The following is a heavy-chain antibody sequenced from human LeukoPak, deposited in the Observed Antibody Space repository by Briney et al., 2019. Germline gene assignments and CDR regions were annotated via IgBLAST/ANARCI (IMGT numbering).Heavy chain of an antibody. Sequence: GGSLRLSCATSGFTFNRYSMNWVRQAPGKGLEWVAYISSSSTTTYYADSVKGRFTISRDNAKSSLYMQMNSLRDEDTAVYYCAGELLQQQLAVFDYWGQGTLVTVSS. CDR3: AGELLQQQLAVFDY. D-gene: IGHD6-13*01. CDR2: ISSSSTTT. V-gene: IGHV3-48*02. J-gene: IGHJ4*02. CDR1: GFTFNRYS.